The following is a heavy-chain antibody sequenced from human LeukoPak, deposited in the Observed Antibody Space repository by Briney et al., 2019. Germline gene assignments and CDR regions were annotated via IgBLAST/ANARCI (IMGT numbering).Heavy chain of an antibody. CDR1: GGTFSSYA. J-gene: IGHJ4*02. CDR3: ARVTLPTYYYDSSGYYHTGFDY. V-gene: IGHV1-69*05. CDR2: IIPIFGTA. D-gene: IGHD3-22*01. Sequence: ASVKVSCKASGGTFSSYAISWVRQAPGQGLEWMGGIIPIFGTANYAQEFQGRVTITTDESTSTAYMELSSLRSEDTAVYYCARVTLPTYYYDSSGYYHTGFDYWGQGTLVTVSS.